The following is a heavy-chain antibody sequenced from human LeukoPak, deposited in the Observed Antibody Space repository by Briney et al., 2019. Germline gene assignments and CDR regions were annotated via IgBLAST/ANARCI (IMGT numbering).Heavy chain of an antibody. CDR2: INHSGST. J-gene: IGHJ5*02. D-gene: IGHD3-9*01. Sequence: PSETLSLTCAVYGGSFSGYYWSWIRQPPGKGLEWIGEINHSGSTNYNPSLKSRVTISVDTSKNQFSLKLSSVTAADTAVYYCARHRGYYDILIGRPSNWFDPWGQGTLVTVSS. CDR3: ARHRGYYDILIGRPSNWFDP. CDR1: GGSFSGYY. V-gene: IGHV4-34*01.